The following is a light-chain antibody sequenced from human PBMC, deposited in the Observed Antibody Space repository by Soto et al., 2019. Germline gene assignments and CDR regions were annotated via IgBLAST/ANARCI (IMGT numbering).Light chain of an antibody. CDR1: QSISSW. J-gene: IGKJ1*01. CDR2: DAS. V-gene: IGKV1-5*01. CDR3: QQYNDYPWT. Sequence: DIQMTQSPSTLSASVGDRVTITCRASQSISSWFAWYQQKPGIAPKLLIYDASSLESGVPSRFSGSGSGTEFSLTISSLQPDDFATYYCQQYNDYPWTFGQGTKVEIK.